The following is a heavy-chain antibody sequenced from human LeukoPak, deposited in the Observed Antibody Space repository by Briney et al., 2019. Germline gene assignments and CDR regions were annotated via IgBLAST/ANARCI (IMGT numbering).Heavy chain of an antibody. CDR3: ARDDPKSGYDCGDY. D-gene: IGHD5-12*01. V-gene: IGHV3-33*01. J-gene: IGHJ4*02. Sequence: AGRSLRLSCAVSGFRFSQYGMHWVRQAPGTGLEWVAVIWYDGSNKNYADSVKGRFSISRDNSKNTLYLQMNSLRVEDTAVYYCARDDPKSGYDCGDYWGQGTLVTVAS. CDR1: GFRFSQYG. CDR2: IWYDGSNK.